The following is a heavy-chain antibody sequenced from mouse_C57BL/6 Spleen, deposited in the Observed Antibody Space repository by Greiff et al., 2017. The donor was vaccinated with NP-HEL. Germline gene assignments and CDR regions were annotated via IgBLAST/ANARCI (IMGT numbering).Heavy chain of an antibody. CDR3: AHYGSSRGFAY. D-gene: IGHD1-1*01. J-gene: IGHJ3*01. CDR1: GYTFTSYW. CDR2: IHPNSGST. V-gene: IGHV1-64*01. Sequence: VQLQQPGAELVKPGASVKLSCKASGYTFTSYWMHWVKQRPGQGLEWIGMIHPNSGSTNYNEKFKSKATLTVDKSSSTAYMQLSSLTSEDSAVYYCAHYGSSRGFAYWGQGTLVTVSA.